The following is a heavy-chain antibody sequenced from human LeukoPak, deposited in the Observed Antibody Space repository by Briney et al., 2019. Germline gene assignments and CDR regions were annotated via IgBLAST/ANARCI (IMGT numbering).Heavy chain of an antibody. V-gene: IGHV3-21*01. CDR3: AREGRIASGWHDFDY. D-gene: IGHD6-19*01. Sequence: GGSLRLSCAASGFTFSNYNMNWVRQAPGKGLEWASSITSDSSYVFYADSVKGRFTISRDNAKNSLYLQMNSLRAEDTAIYYCAREGRIASGWHDFDYWGQGTLVTVSS. CDR2: ITSDSSYV. J-gene: IGHJ4*02. CDR1: GFTFSNYN.